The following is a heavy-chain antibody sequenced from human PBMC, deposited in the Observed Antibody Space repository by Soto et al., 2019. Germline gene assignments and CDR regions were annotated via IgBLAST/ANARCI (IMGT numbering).Heavy chain of an antibody. J-gene: IGHJ5*02. V-gene: IGHV3-21*01. CDR3: ARDRDGYNSNWSDP. CDR2: ISTGSSYI. D-gene: IGHD5-12*01. CDR1: GFTFSTYN. Sequence: PGGSLRLSCAASGFTFSTYNMNWVRQAPGKGLEWVSSISTGSSYIYYADSVKGRFTISRDNAQNSLYLQMNSLRAEDTAVYYCARDRDGYNSNWSDPWGQGTLVTVSS.